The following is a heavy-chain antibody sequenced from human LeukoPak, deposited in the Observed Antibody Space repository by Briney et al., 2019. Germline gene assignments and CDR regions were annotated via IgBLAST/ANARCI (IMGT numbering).Heavy chain of an antibody. CDR3: ARAVPAARIGGWFDP. V-gene: IGHV4-30-2*01. D-gene: IGHD2-2*01. J-gene: IGHJ5*02. Sequence: SQTLSLTCTVSGGSISSGGYYWSWIRQPPGKGLEWIGEINHSGSTNYNPSLKSRVTISVDTSKNQFSLKLSSVTAADTAVYYCARAVPAARIGGWFDPWGQGTLVTVSS. CDR1: GGSISSGGYY. CDR2: INHSGST.